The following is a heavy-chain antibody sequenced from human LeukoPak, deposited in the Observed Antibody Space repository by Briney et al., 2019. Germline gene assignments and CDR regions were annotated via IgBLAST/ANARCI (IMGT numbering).Heavy chain of an antibody. CDR2: IIPILGIA. CDR3: ARGRDDILTPNWFDP. J-gene: IGHJ5*02. D-gene: IGHD3-9*01. V-gene: IGHV1-69*04. Sequence: ASVKVSCKASGGTFSSYAISWVRQAPGQGLEWMGRIIPILGIANYAQKFQGRVTITADKSTSTAYMELSSLRSEDTAVYYCARGRDDILTPNWFDPWGQGTLVTVSS. CDR1: GGTFSSYA.